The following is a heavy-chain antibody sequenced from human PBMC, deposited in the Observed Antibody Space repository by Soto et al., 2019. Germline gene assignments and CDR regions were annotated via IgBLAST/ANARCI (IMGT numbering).Heavy chain of an antibody. J-gene: IGHJ6*03. Sequence: SETLSLTCAVYGGSFSGYYWSWIRQPPGKGLEWIGEINHSGSTNYNPSLKSRVTISVDTSKNQFSLKLSSVTAADTAVYYCARGRTLVDIVATILGYYMDGWGKGTTVTVSS. D-gene: IGHD5-12*01. V-gene: IGHV4-34*01. CDR2: INHSGST. CDR3: ARGRTLVDIVATILGYYMDG. CDR1: GGSFSGYY.